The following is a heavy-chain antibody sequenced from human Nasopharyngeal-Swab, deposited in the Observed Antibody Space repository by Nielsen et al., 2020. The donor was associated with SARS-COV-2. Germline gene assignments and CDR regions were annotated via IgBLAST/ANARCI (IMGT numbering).Heavy chain of an antibody. CDR1: GFTFSSYA. CDR3: ARKADWSLYYYYMDV. CDR2: ISYDGSNK. Sequence: SLNTSCAASGFTFSSYAMHWVRQAPGKGLEWVAVISYDGSNKYYADSVKGRFTISRDKSKNTLYLQMNSLRAEDTAVYYCARKADWSLYYYYMDVWGKGATVTVSS. D-gene: IGHD3-9*01. V-gene: IGHV3-30-3*01. J-gene: IGHJ6*03.